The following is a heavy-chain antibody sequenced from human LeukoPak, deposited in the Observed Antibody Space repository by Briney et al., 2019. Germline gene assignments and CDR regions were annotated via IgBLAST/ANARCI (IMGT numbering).Heavy chain of an antibody. J-gene: IGHJ4*02. Sequence: PGGSLRLSCALAALILGKDTVGWDRQAPGKGLEWVSYITNGSSTIYYADSVRGRFTTSRDNAKNSLYLPMSRLSEVNTTLYYCDRIGSTSMITSADYWGQGTLVTVSS. D-gene: IGHD3-16*01. CDR1: ALILGKDT. CDR3: DRIGSTSMITSADY. CDR2: ITNGSSTI. V-gene: IGHV3-48*02.